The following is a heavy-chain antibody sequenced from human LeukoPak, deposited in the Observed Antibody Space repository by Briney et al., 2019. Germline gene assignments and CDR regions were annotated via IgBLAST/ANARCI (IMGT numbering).Heavy chain of an antibody. CDR1: GFTFSIYA. CDR2: ISGSGGST. D-gene: IGHD3-22*01. Sequence: GSLRLSCAASGFTFSIYAMSWVRQAPGKGLEWVSAISGSGGSTYYADSVKGRFTISRDNSKNTLYLQMNSLRAEDTAVYYCAKGGSSGYYSTNYYYMDVWGKGTTVTVSS. J-gene: IGHJ6*03. V-gene: IGHV3-23*01. CDR3: AKGGSSGYYSTNYYYMDV.